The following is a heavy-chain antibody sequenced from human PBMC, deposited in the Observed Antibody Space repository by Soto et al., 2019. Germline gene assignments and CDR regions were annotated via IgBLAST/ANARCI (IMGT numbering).Heavy chain of an antibody. CDR2: IYATGSS. Sequence: SSENLSLTCKVYGACLRGDCWRCLRQPPGKGLEWIGRIYATGSSDYNPSLKSRITISVDMSKKQFSLTLRSVTAADTAMYYCVCDGTKSLRNWSHPSGTG. J-gene: IGHJ5*02. CDR1: GACLRGDC. V-gene: IGHV4-4*07. CDR3: VCDGTKSLRNWSHP. D-gene: IGHD1-1*01.